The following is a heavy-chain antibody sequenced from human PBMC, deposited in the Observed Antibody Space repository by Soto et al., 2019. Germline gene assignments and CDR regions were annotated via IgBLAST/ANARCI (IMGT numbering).Heavy chain of an antibody. CDR1: GFNFGGYG. Sequence: QVQLVESGGGVVQPGRSLRLSCAASGFNFGGYGMHWVRQAPGKGLEWVAITRHDGSNTYYADSVRGRFTISRDNSKNTLYLQMNSLTVEDTAVYYCVRDGVGATTYFGYFDYWGQGTLITASS. CDR3: VRDGVGATTYFGYFDY. CDR2: TRHDGSNT. D-gene: IGHD1-26*01. J-gene: IGHJ4*02. V-gene: IGHV3-33*01.